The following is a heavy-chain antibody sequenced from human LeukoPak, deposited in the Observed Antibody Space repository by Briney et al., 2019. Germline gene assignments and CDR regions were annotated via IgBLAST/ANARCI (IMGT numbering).Heavy chain of an antibody. D-gene: IGHD6-19*01. V-gene: IGHV3-49*03. CDR3: ARGSGRYVMVDW. CDR1: GFTFADFT. Sequence: PGGSLRLSCSASGFTFADFTMCWFRQSPGQGLEWVGFIRSKVYGGAPEHAASVAARFTISRDDSTSIAYLQMNSLQVEDTAVYYCARGSGRYVMVDWWGQGTLVTVSS. CDR2: IRSKVYGGAP. J-gene: IGHJ4*02.